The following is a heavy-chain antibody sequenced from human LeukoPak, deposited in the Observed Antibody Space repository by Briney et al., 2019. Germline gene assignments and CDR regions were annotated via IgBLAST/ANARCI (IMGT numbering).Heavy chain of an antibody. CDR1: GFTFSSYG. CDR3: AKDHRGSYDFWSGYDSIDY. Sequence: GGSLRLSCAASGFTFSSYGMHWVRQAPGKGLEWVAFIRYDGSSKYYADSVKGRFTISRDNSKNTQYLQMNSLRAEDTAVYYCAKDHRGSYDFWSGYDSIDYWGQGTLVTVSS. J-gene: IGHJ4*02. V-gene: IGHV3-30*02. CDR2: IRYDGSSK. D-gene: IGHD3-3*01.